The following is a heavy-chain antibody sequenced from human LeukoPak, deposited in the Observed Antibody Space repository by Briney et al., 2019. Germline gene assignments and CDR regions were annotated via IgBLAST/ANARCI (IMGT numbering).Heavy chain of an antibody. Sequence: GGSLRLSCAASGFTFSSYAMSWVRQAPEKGLEWVSAISGSGGSTYYADSVKGRFTISRDNSKNTLYLQMNSLRAEDTAVYYCAKDRVVVVAAAFDYWGQGTLVTVSS. CDR1: GFTFSSYA. J-gene: IGHJ4*02. D-gene: IGHD2-15*01. V-gene: IGHV3-23*01. CDR2: ISGSGGST. CDR3: AKDRVVVVAAAFDY.